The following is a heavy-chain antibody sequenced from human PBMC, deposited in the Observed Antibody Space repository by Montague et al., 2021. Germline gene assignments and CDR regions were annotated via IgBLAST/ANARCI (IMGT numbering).Heavy chain of an antibody. J-gene: IGHJ4*02. CDR3: ASLPYSRAWPYYFDH. Sequence: SLRLSCAASGFTFSSYTINWVRQAPGKGLEWVSSISSSSLYIDYADSVKGRFTISRDNAKNSLYLQMNSLRAEDTAVYYCASLPYSRAWPYYFDHWGQGTLVTVSS. V-gene: IGHV3-21*01. CDR2: ISSSSLYI. CDR1: GFTFSSYT. D-gene: IGHD3-22*01.